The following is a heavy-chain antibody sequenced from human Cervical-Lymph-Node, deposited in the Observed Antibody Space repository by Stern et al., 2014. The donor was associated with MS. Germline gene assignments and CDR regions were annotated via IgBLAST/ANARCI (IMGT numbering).Heavy chain of an antibody. Sequence: MQLVQSGAEVKKPGASVTVSCKASGYTFTSHYIHWVRQAPGQGLEWMGIVNPSSDSTSSEPLFQGRLTMTWDTSTSTVNMHLSSLTSEDTAVYYCARGFVSTANWFDHWGQGTLVTFSS. V-gene: IGHV1-46*01. CDR1: GYTFTSHY. D-gene: IGHD3-10*01. CDR3: ARGFVSTANWFDH. CDR2: VNPSSDST. J-gene: IGHJ5*02.